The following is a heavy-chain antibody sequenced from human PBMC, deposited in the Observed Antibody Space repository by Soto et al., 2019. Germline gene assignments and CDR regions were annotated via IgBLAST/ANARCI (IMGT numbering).Heavy chain of an antibody. CDR3: ARAIWDRRVAATRDAFDI. D-gene: IGHD2-15*01. J-gene: IGHJ3*02. Sequence: LGESLKISCKGSGYSFTSYWISWVRQMPGKGLEWMGRIDPSDSYTNYSPSFQGHVTISADKSISTAYLQWSSLKASDTAMYYCARAIWDRRVAATRDAFDIWGQGTMVTVSS. CDR1: GYSFTSYW. CDR2: IDPSDSYT. V-gene: IGHV5-10-1*01.